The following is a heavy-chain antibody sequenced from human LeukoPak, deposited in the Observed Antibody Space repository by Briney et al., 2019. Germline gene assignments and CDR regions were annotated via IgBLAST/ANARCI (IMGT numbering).Heavy chain of an antibody. J-gene: IGHJ3*02. CDR2: IYYSGST. Sequence: SETLSLTCTVSGGSISSYYWSWIRQPPGKGLEWIGYIYYSGSTNYNPSLKSRVTISVDTSKNQFSLKLSSVTAADTAVYYCAREPTPPVATHDAFDIWGQGTMVTVSS. CDR3: AREPTPPVATHDAFDI. CDR1: GGSISSYY. D-gene: IGHD5-12*01. V-gene: IGHV4-59*12.